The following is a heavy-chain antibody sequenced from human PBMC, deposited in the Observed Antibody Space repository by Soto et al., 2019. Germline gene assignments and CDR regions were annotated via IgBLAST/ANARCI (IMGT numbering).Heavy chain of an antibody. D-gene: IGHD2-15*01. V-gene: IGHV3-23*01. CDR2: ISASGGTT. CDR1: GFTFSSYA. J-gene: IGHJ4*02. CDR3: AKDQPCSGGRCYENY. Sequence: EVQLLESGGGLVQPGGSLRLSCAASGFTFSSYAMSWVRQGPGRGLEWVSHISASGGTTYHADSVKGRFTISRDNSKNTLFLQMNSLRAEDTAVYYCAKDQPCSGGRCYENYWGQGTLVTVSS.